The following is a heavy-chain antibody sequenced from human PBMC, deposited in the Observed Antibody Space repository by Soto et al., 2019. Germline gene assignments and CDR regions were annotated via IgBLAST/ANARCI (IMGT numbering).Heavy chain of an antibody. D-gene: IGHD2-15*01. Sequence: QITLKESGPTLVKPTQTLTLTCTFSGFSLSTSGVGVCWIRQPPGKALDWLALIYWNDDKRYSPSLKSRLTITNDTSKNQVVLTMTNMDPVDTATYYCAHRGGYRSGGSCRENWFDPWGQGTLVTVSS. CDR2: IYWNDDK. V-gene: IGHV2-5*01. J-gene: IGHJ5*02. CDR1: GFSLSTSGVG. CDR3: AHRGGYRSGGSCRENWFDP.